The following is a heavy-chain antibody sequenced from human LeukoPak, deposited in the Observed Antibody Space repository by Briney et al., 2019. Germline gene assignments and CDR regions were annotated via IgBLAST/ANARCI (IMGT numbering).Heavy chain of an antibody. CDR2: IHHSGST. J-gene: IGHJ4*02. CDR1: GGSFSAYY. V-gene: IGHV4-34*01. Sequence: SETLSLTCTVYGGSFSAYYWSWIRQSPGKGLEWIGEIHHSGSTKYNPSLKSRVTISVDMSQSQFSLKLTSVTAADTAVYYCATEEGYNAYWGQGILVTVSS. CDR3: ATEEGYNAY. D-gene: IGHD5-24*01.